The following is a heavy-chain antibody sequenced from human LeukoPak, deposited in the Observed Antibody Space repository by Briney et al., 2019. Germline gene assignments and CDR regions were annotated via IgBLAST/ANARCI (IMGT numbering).Heavy chain of an antibody. J-gene: IGHJ4*02. Sequence: GGSLRLSCAASGFTFSSYAMSWVRQAPGKGLEWVSGVSGSGGSTYYADSVKGRFTISRDNSKNTLYLQMNSLRAEDTAVYYCAKDLDIVATVTGNWGQGTLVTVSS. D-gene: IGHD5-12*01. CDR3: AKDLDIVATVTGN. CDR1: GFTFSSYA. CDR2: VSGSGGST. V-gene: IGHV3-23*01.